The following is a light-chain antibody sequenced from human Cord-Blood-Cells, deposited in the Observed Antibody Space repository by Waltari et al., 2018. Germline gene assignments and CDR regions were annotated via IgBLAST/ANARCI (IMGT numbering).Light chain of an antibody. Sequence: GQSITISCTGTSSDVGGYNYVSWYQQHPGKAPKLMIYDVSNRPSGVSNRFSGSKSGNTASLTISGLQAEDEADYYCSSYTSSSTVVFGGGTKLTVL. CDR3: SSYTSSSTVV. J-gene: IGLJ2*01. CDR2: DVS. CDR1: SSDVGGYNY. V-gene: IGLV2-14*04.